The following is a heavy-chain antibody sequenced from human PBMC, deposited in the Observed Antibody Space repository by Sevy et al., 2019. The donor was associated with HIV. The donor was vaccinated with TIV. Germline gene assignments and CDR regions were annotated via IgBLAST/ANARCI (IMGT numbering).Heavy chain of an antibody. D-gene: IGHD2-2*01. V-gene: IGHV4-34*01. CDR3: ARHCSSTSCSHAFDI. CDR2: INHSGST. J-gene: IGHJ3*02. CDR1: GGSFSGYY. Sequence: SETLSLTCAVYGGSFSGYYWSWIRQPPGKGLEWIGEINHSGSTNYNPSLKSRVTISVDKSKSQFSLKLSSVTAADTAVFYCARHCSSTSCSHAFDIWGQGTMVTVSS.